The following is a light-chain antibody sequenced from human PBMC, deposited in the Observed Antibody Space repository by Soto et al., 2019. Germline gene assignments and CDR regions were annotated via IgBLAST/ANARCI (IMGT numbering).Light chain of an antibody. CDR1: QSVSSY. J-gene: IGKJ5*01. Sequence: EIVLTQSPATLSLSPGERATLSCRASQSVSSYLAWYQQKPGQAPRLLLYDASNRATGIPSRFSGSGSGTDFTLTISSLEPEDFAVYYCQQRSNLPPTFGQGTRLEIK. V-gene: IGKV3-11*01. CDR2: DAS. CDR3: QQRSNLPPT.